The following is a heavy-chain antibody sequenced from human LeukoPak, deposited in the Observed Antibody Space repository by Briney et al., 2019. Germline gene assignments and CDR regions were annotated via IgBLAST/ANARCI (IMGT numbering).Heavy chain of an antibody. CDR2: INHSGST. CDR1: GGSFSGYY. J-gene: IGHJ3*02. D-gene: IGHD3-9*01. Sequence: SETLSLTCAVYGGSFSGYYWSRIRQPPGKGLEWIGEINHSGSTNYNPSLKSRVTISVDTSKNQFSLKLSSVTAADTAVYYCARSIPEYYDILRSDAFDIWGQGTMVTVSS. V-gene: IGHV4-34*01. CDR3: ARSIPEYYDILRSDAFDI.